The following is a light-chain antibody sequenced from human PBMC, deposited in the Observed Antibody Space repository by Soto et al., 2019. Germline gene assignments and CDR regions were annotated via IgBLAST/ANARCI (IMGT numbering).Light chain of an antibody. Sequence: DIQMTQPPSSLSASVGDRRTITCRASQSIAIYFRWIQQKPGRAPNLLISAVSNLQSGVPSRVSGSGSGTDFTLTISSLQPEDFAVYYCQQDYNLPLTFGQGTKVDIK. CDR2: AVS. CDR1: QSIAIY. CDR3: QQDYNLPLT. J-gene: IGKJ1*01. V-gene: IGKV1-39*01.